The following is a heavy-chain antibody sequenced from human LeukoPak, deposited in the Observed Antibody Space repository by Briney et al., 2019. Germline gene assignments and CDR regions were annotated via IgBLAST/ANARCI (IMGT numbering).Heavy chain of an antibody. CDR3: ARASTATINYYYFYIDA. CDR1: GFRLIKYG. CDR2: ISFDGKKE. J-gene: IGHJ6*03. D-gene: IGHD5-24*01. V-gene: IGHV3-30*04. Sequence: GRSLRLSCDASGFRLIKYGMHWVRQAPGRGLEWVAVISFDGKKEFYADSVKGRFTISRDNFKNALFLQMNSLQTDDTAIYYCARASTATINYYYFYIDAWGKGTTVTVSS.